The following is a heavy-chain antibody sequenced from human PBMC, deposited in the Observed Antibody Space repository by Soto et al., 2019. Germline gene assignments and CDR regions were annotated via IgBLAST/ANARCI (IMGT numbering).Heavy chain of an antibody. CDR1: GGSISSSSYY. CDR3: ARLGYSSGWYDY. J-gene: IGHJ4*02. Sequence: SETLSLTCTVSGGSISSSSYYWGWIRQPPGKGLEWIGSIYYSGSTYYNPSLKSRVTISVDTSKNQFSLKLRSVTAADTAVYYCARLGYSSGWYDYWGQGTLVTVSS. D-gene: IGHD6-19*01. CDR2: IYYSGST. V-gene: IGHV4-39*01.